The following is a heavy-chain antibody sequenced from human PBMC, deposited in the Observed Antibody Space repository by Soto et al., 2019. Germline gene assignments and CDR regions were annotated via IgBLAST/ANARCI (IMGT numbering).Heavy chain of an antibody. CDR1: GGSIRSDSYY. J-gene: IGHJ6*03. CDR2: IYDSGST. V-gene: IGHV4-39*02. CDR3: ARTGYDILTGYPRYYYYMDV. D-gene: IGHD3-9*01. Sequence: QLQLQESGPGLVKPSETLSLTCTVSGGSIRSDSYYWGWIRQPPGKGLEWIGSIYDSGSTYYNPSLERGVTFYVHTSRTHFYLKLSSVTAADTAVYYCARTGYDILTGYPRYYYYMDVWGKGTTVTVSS.